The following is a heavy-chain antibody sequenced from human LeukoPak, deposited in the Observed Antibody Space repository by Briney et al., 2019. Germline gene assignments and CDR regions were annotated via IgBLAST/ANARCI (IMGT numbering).Heavy chain of an antibody. Sequence: GGSLRLFCAASGXAFRDYAMSWVRQAPGKGLEWVSVISGSGATTHYTDSVKGRFTISRDNYKNTVSLQMNSLRAEDTAVYYCATDYYDRSGDYTVDHWGQGTQVTVSS. CDR1: GXAFRDYA. CDR2: ISGSGATT. CDR3: ATDYYDRSGDYTVDH. D-gene: IGHD3-22*01. J-gene: IGHJ4*02. V-gene: IGHV3-23*01.